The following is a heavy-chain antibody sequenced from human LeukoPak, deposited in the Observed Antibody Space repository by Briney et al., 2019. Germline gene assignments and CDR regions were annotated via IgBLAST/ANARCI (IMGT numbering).Heavy chain of an antibody. D-gene: IGHD2-15*01. Sequence: RRASVKVSCKASGYTFTSYGISWVRQAPGQGLEWMGWISAYNGNTNYAQKLQGRVTMTEETSTDTAYMELSSLRSEDTAVYYCAPLVVESLDYWGQGTLVTVSA. CDR1: GYTFTSYG. J-gene: IGHJ4*02. CDR3: APLVVESLDY. CDR2: ISAYNGNT. V-gene: IGHV1-18*01.